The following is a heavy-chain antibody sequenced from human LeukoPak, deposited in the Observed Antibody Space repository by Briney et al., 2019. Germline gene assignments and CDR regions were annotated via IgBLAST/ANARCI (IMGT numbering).Heavy chain of an antibody. CDR3: ARDLAMIVGGWFDP. Sequence: AGRSLRLSCAASGFTFSSYAMHWVRQAPGKGLEWVAVISYDGSNKYYADSVKGRFTISRDNSKNTLYLQMNSLRAEDTAVYYCARDLAMIVGGWFDPWGQGTLVTVSS. CDR1: GFTFSSYA. D-gene: IGHD3-22*01. V-gene: IGHV3-30-3*01. J-gene: IGHJ5*02. CDR2: ISYDGSNK.